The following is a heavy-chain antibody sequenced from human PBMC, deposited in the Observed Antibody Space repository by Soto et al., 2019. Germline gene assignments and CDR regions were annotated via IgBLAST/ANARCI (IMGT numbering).Heavy chain of an antibody. CDR2: IYPGDSDT. J-gene: IGHJ3*02. CDR1: GYSFTSYW. V-gene: IGHV5-51*01. CDR3: ARHWRAYSYGSPGAFDI. Sequence: EVPLVQSGAEVKKPGESLKISCKGSGYSFTSYWIGWVRQMPGKGLEWMGIIYPGDSDTRYSPSFQGQVTISADKSISTAYLQWSSLKASDTAMYYCARHWRAYSYGSPGAFDIWGQGTMVTVSS. D-gene: IGHD5-18*01.